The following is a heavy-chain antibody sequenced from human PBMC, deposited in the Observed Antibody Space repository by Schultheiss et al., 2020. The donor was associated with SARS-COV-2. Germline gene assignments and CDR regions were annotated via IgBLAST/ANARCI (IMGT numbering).Heavy chain of an antibody. Sequence: GGSLRLSCAVSGFMFSSYSMNWVRQAPGKGLEWVSYISGSILTIYYADSVKGRFTISRDNAKNSLYLQMNSLRAEDTAVYYCARDYTLAPYYDFWSGYPINGAFDIWGQGTMVTVSS. V-gene: IGHV3-48*04. D-gene: IGHD3-3*01. J-gene: IGHJ3*02. CDR1: GFMFSSYS. CDR2: ISGSILTI. CDR3: ARDYTLAPYYDFWSGYPINGAFDI.